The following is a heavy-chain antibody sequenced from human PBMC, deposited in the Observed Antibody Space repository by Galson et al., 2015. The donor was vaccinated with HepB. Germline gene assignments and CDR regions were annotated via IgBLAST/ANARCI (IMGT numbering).Heavy chain of an antibody. CDR2: ISYDGSNK. Sequence: LRLSCAASGFTFSSYGMHWVRQAPGKGLEWVAVISYDGSNKYYADSVKGRFTISRDNSKNTLYLQMNSLRAEDTAVYYCAKDSDYSIGYWGQGTLVTVSS. D-gene: IGHD4-11*01. CDR3: AKDSDYSIGY. V-gene: IGHV3-30*18. J-gene: IGHJ4*02. CDR1: GFTFSSYG.